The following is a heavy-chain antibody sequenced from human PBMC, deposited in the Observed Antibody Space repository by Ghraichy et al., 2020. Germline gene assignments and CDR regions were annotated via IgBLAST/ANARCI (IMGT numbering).Heavy chain of an antibody. CDR2: ISTSGSTI. CDR1: GFSFSSYE. J-gene: IGHJ4*02. D-gene: IGHD2-2*01. Sequence: GESLNISCAASGFSFSSYEMNWVRQAPGKGLEWVSYISTSGSTIYYADSVKGRFTISRDNAKNSLFLQMNSLRAEDTAVYYCGSTPVVPPALSDYWGQGVLVTVSS. CDR3: GSTPVVPPALSDY. V-gene: IGHV3-48*03.